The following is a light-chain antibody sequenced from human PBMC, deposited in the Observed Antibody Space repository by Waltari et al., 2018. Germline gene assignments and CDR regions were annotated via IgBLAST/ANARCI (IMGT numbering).Light chain of an antibody. V-gene: IGLV2-14*01. CDR3: SSYTGSSTLVI. CDR2: GVS. Sequence: QSALTQPASVSGSPGQSITISCTGTSRDVGAYNYVSWYQHHPGNAPKLMIYGVSNRPSGVSNRFSGSKSGNTASLTISGVQAEDEADYYCSSYTGSSTLVIFGGGTKLTVL. CDR1: SRDVGAYNY. J-gene: IGLJ2*01.